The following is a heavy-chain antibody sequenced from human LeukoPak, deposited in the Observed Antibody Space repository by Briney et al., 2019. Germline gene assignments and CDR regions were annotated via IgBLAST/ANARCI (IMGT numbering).Heavy chain of an antibody. Sequence: SVKVSCKASGGTFSSYAISWVRQAPGQGLEWMGGIIPIFGTANYAQKFQGRVTITADESTSTAYMELSSLRSEDTAVYYCARGIEDRITIFGYWGQGTLVTVSS. CDR3: ARGIEDRITIFGY. V-gene: IGHV1-69*13. D-gene: IGHD3-3*01. CDR2: IIPIFGTA. J-gene: IGHJ4*02. CDR1: GGTFSSYA.